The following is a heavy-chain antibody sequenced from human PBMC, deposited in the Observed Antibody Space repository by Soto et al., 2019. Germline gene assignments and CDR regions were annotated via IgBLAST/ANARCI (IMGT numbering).Heavy chain of an antibody. CDR2: IGGSGAGT. CDR3: ASKLTFGSSSDF. Sequence: EVQLLESGGGLVQPGGSLRLSCAASGFTFSNYAMNWVRQAPGKGLEWVSTIGGSGAGTYYADSVRGRFTISRENSKKTLYLQMNSLRDEDTAVYFCASKLTFGSSSDFWGQGTLVTVSS. V-gene: IGHV3-23*01. J-gene: IGHJ4*02. D-gene: IGHD3-10*01. CDR1: GFTFSNYA.